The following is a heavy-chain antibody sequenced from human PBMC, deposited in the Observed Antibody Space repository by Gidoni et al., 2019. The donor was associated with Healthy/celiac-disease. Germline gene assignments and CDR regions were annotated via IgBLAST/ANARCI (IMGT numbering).Heavy chain of an antibody. J-gene: IGHJ1*01. D-gene: IGHD6-19*01. CDR2: IYYSGST. Sequence: QLQLQESGPGLVKPSETLSLTCTVSGGSISSSSYYWGWIRQPPGKGLEWIGSIYYSGSTYYNPSLKSRVTISVDTSKNQFSLKLSSVTAADTAVYYCASPGRAVAREYFQHWGQGTLVTVSS. V-gene: IGHV4-39*01. CDR3: ASPGRAVAREYFQH. CDR1: GGSISSSSYY.